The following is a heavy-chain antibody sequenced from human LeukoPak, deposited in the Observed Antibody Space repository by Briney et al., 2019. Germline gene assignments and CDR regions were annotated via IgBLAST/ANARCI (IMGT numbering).Heavy chain of an antibody. CDR1: GYTFTSYY. CDR3: ARGYSSSWRVLFDY. D-gene: IGHD6-13*01. J-gene: IGHJ4*02. V-gene: IGHV1-46*01. Sequence: ASLKVSCKASGYTFTSYYMHWVRQAPGQGLEWMGIINPSSGGATYAQNFQGRVTTTRDTSTSTVYMELSSLRSEDTAVYYRARGYSSSWRVLFDYWGQGTLVTVSP. CDR2: INPSSGGA.